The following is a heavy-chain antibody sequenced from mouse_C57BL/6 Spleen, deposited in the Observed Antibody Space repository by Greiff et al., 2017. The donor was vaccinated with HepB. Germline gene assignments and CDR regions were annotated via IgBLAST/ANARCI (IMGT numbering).Heavy chain of an antibody. CDR2: ISYDGSN. D-gene: IGHD1-1*01. CDR3: AREIHYGSSFAY. V-gene: IGHV3-6*01. CDR1: GYSITSGYY. J-gene: IGHJ3*01. Sequence: ESGPGLVKPSQSLSLTCSVTGYSITSGYYWNWIRQFPGNKLEWMGYISYDGSNNYNPSLKNRISITRDTSKNQFFLKLNSVTTEDTATYYCAREIHYGSSFAYWGHGTLVTVSA.